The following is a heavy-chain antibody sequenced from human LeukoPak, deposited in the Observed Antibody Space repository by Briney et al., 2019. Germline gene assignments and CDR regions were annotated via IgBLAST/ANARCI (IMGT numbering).Heavy chain of an antibody. J-gene: IGHJ4*02. V-gene: IGHV4-34*01. D-gene: IGHD5-24*01. CDR2: IHPSGIF. CDR3: ARGRDRSKAGDH. CDR1: GGSCDDYY. Sequence: KPSETLSLTCAVYGGSCDDYYCSWLRQPPGKGLEWIGEIHPSGIFYYNSSLLSRDTISIDTSKSRFSLRLTSVTAADTAFYYCARGRDRSKAGDHWGQGSLVTVSS.